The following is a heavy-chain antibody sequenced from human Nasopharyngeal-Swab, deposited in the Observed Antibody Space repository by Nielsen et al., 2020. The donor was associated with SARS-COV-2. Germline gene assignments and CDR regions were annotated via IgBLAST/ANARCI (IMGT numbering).Heavy chain of an antibody. CDR3: ERRVDRRYYYDSSGAFDI. Sequence: KVSCKGSGYSFTSYWIGWVRQMPGKGLEWMGIIYPGDSDTRYSPSFQGQVTISADKSISTAYLQWSSLKASETAREYWERRVDRRYYYDSSGAFDIWGQGTMVTVS. J-gene: IGHJ3*02. CDR1: GYSFTSYW. CDR2: IYPGDSDT. D-gene: IGHD3-22*01. V-gene: IGHV5-51*01.